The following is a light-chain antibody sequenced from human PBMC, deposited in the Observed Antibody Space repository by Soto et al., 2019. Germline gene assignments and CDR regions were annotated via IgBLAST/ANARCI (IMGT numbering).Light chain of an antibody. CDR2: AAS. CDR1: QGISSY. V-gene: IGKV1-9*01. CDR3: QQLNSYPT. J-gene: IGKJ4*01. Sequence: IQLTQSPSFLSASVGDRVTITCRASQGISSYLAWYQQKPGKAPKLLIYAASTLQSGVPSRFSGSGSGTEFTLTISSLQPEDFATYYCQQLNSYPTFGGRTKVDIK.